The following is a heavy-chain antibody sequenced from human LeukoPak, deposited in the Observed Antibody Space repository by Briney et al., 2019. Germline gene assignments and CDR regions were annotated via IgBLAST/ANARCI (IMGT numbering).Heavy chain of an antibody. J-gene: IGHJ3*02. CDR3: ASPTLVVVAADAFDI. Sequence: GGSLRLSCAASGFTFSSYAMSWVRQAPGKGLEWVSAISGSGGSTYYADSVKGRFTISRDNSENTLYLQMNSLRAEDTAVYYCASPTLVVVAADAFDIWGQGTMVTVSS. CDR1: GFTFSSYA. D-gene: IGHD2-15*01. CDR2: ISGSGGST. V-gene: IGHV3-23*01.